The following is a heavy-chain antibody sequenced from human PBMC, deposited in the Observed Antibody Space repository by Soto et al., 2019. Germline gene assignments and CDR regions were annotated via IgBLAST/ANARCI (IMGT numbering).Heavy chain of an antibody. J-gene: IGHJ2*01. V-gene: IGHV1-69*13. CDR3: ARDLFHGDYLPYWYFDL. Sequence: SVKVSCKASGGTFSSYAISWVRQAPGQGLEWMGGIIPIFGTANYAQKFQGRVTITADESTSTAYMELSSLRSEDTAVYYCARDLFHGDYLPYWYFDLWGRGTLVTVSS. D-gene: IGHD4-17*01. CDR1: GGTFSSYA. CDR2: IIPIFGTA.